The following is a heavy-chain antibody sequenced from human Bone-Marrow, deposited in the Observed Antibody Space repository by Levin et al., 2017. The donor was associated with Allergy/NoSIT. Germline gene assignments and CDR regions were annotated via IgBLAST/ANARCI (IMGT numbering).Heavy chain of an antibody. D-gene: IGHD3-3*02. CDR2: IYYRGST. CDR3: AGVAFGGATQTIYLDQ. J-gene: IGHJ4*01. CDR1: GGSISSSTYY. Sequence: SETLSLTCKVSGGSISSSTYYWAWIRQPPGKGLEWIGSIYYRGSTYYNPSLKSRVSISVDTSRSQFSLRVTSVTAAATAVYCCAGVAFGGATQTIYLDQGDRGAVVTVSS. V-gene: IGHV4-39*07.